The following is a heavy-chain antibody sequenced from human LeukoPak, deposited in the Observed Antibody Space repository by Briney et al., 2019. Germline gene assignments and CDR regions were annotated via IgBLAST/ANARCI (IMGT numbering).Heavy chain of an antibody. J-gene: IGHJ6*03. Sequence: SQTLSLTCAVYGGSFSGYYWSWIRQPPGKGLEWIGEINHSGSTNYNPSLKSRVTISVDTSKNQFSLKLSSVTAADTAVYYCAAYSGSYYLKRDYYYYYMDVWGKGTTVTVSS. D-gene: IGHD1-26*01. CDR3: AAYSGSYYLKRDYYYYYMDV. CDR1: GGSFSGYY. CDR2: INHSGST. V-gene: IGHV4-34*01.